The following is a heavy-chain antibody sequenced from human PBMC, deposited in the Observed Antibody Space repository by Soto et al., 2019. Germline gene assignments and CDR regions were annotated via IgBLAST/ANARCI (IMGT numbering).Heavy chain of an antibody. V-gene: IGHV1-18*04. Sequence: GASVKVSCKASGYTFTSYGISWVRQAPGQGLEWMGWISAYNGNTNYAQKLQGRVTMTTDTSTSTAYMELRSLRSDDTAVYYCARDQFGDTDYEVVAFYDYWGQGTLVTVS. CDR1: GYTFTSYG. D-gene: IGHD4-17*01. J-gene: IGHJ4*02. CDR3: ARDQFGDTDYEVVAFYDY. CDR2: ISAYNGNT.